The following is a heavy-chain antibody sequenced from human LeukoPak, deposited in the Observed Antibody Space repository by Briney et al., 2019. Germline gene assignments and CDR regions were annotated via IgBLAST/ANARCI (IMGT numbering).Heavy chain of an antibody. CDR3: ARDSTAYYYGMDV. D-gene: IGHD5-18*01. CDR2: IYSGGST. CDR1: GFTFSSYW. Sequence: GGSLRLSCAASGFTFSSYWMNWARQAPGKGLEWVSVIYSGGSTYYADSVKGRFTISRDNSKNTLYLQMNSLRAEDTAVYYCARDSTAYYYGMDVWGQGTTVTVSS. J-gene: IGHJ6*02. V-gene: IGHV3-53*01.